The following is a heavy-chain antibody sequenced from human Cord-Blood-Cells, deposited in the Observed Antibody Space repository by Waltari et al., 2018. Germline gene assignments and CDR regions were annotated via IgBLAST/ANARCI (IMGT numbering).Heavy chain of an antibody. D-gene: IGHD2-2*01. Sequence: QVTLKESGPVLVKPTETLTLTSTVSGFSLSNARMGVSWIRQPPGKALEWLAHIFSNDEKAYSTSLKSSLTISKDTSKSQVVLTMTNMDPVDTATYYCARSQKDIVVVPAAFNWFDPWGQGTLVTVSS. CDR1: GFSLSNARMG. CDR3: ARSQKDIVVVPAAFNWFDP. CDR2: IFSNDEK. J-gene: IGHJ5*02. V-gene: IGHV2-26*01.